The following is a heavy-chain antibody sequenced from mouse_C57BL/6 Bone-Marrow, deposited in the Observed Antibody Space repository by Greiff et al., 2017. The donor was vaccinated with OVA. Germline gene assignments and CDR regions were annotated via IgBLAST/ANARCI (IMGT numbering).Heavy chain of an antibody. J-gene: IGHJ2*01. D-gene: IGHD1-1*01. CDR2: IYPGSGST. CDR1: GYTFTSYW. V-gene: IGHV1-55*01. CDR3: ARAYGSGYYFDY. Sequence: VQLQQPGAELVKPGASVKMSCTASGYTFTSYWITWVKQRPGQGLEWIGDIYPGSGSTNYTEKFKSKATLTVDPSSSTAYMQRSSLTAEDSAVYYSARAYGSGYYFDYWGKGTTLTVSS.